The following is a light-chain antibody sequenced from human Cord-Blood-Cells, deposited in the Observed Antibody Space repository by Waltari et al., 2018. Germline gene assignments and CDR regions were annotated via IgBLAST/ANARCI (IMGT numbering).Light chain of an antibody. Sequence: ELVFTPSPATLSLSPGERATLSCRASQGVSRYLAWYQPKPGQSTRLLIYDASNRATGTPARFSGSGSGTDFTLAISSLEPEYIAVYYRQQRSSWAPIFPCGPGTKVGI. J-gene: IGKJ3*01. V-gene: IGKV3-11*01. CDR1: QGVSRY. CDR2: DAS. CDR3: QQRSSWAPIFP.